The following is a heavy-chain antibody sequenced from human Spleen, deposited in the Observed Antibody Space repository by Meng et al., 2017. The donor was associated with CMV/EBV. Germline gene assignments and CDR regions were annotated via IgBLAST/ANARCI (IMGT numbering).Heavy chain of an antibody. CDR2: VYYSGTI. CDR3: ARGKEYRSGWITEGYFGS. Sequence: GSLRLSCTVSGGSISRSGYYWAWIRQPPGKGLEWIGTVYYSGTIYYKPSLKSRVTISVDTFKNHFSLNLRDVTAADTALYYCARGKEYRSGWITEGYFGSWGQGSLVTVSS. D-gene: IGHD6-19*01. CDR1: GGSISRSGYY. J-gene: IGHJ4*02. V-gene: IGHV4-39*07.